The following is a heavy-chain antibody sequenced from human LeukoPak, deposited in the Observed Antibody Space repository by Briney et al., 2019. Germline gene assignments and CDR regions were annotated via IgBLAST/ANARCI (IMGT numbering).Heavy chain of an antibody. V-gene: IGHV1-69*04. D-gene: IGHD3-10*01. CDR3: ARGGSGAYYFDY. Sequence: ASVKVSCKASGGTFSSYAISWVRQAPGQGLEWMGRIIPILGIANYAQKFQGRVTITADKSTSTAYMELSSLRSEDTAVYCCARGGSGAYYFDYWGQGTLVTVSS. CDR1: GGTFSSYA. J-gene: IGHJ4*02. CDR2: IIPILGIA.